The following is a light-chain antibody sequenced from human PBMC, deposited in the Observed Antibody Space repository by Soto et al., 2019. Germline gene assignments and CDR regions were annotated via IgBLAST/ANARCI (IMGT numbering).Light chain of an antibody. V-gene: IGLV2-23*01. CDR1: SSDVGNYNL. Sequence: QYALTQPASVSGSPGQSITISCTGTSSDVGNYNLVSWYQQHPGKAPKLMIYEANKRSSGVSSRFSGSKSGNTASLTISGLQAEDEADYHCCSFAGSNTWLFGGGTKLTVL. CDR3: CSFAGSNTWL. J-gene: IGLJ3*02. CDR2: EAN.